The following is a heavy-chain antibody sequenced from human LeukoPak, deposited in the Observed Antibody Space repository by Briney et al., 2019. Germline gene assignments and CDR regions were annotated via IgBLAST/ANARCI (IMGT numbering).Heavy chain of an antibody. Sequence: SETLSLACAVSGGSISNTRYYWGWIRQPPGKGLEWIASIYYSGRTYHNPSLKSRVTISVDTSMNQLSLKVTSVTATDTAVYYCLRHLDVWGKGTTVTVSS. CDR2: IYYSGRT. CDR3: LRHLDV. J-gene: IGHJ6*04. V-gene: IGHV4-39*01. CDR1: GGSISNTRYY.